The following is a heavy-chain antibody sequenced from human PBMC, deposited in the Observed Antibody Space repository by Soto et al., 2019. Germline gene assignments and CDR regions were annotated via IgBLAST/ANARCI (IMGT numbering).Heavy chain of an antibody. Sequence: GGSLRLSCAASGFIFEDYGMHWIRQAPGKGLEWVAVIPNDGVNTYYAASVRGRFTISRDTLNNTLYLDMTGLMPGDTGVYYCARHKGGSLDFWGHGTPVTVSS. V-gene: IGHV3-30*03. CDR3: ARHKGGSLDF. D-gene: IGHD1-26*01. CDR1: GFIFEDYG. CDR2: IPNDGVNT. J-gene: IGHJ4*01.